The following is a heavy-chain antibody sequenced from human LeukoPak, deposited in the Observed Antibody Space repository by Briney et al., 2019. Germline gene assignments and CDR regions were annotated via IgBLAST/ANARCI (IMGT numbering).Heavy chain of an antibody. V-gene: IGHV3-48*03. D-gene: IGHD3-10*01. CDR3: ARVGWFGGFYFDY. Sequence: PGGSLRLSCAASGFTFSSYAMNWVRQAPGKGLEWVSYISSGGSTIYYADSVKGRFTISRDNAKNSLYLQMNSLRAEDTAVYYCARVGWFGGFYFDYWGQGILVTVSS. J-gene: IGHJ4*02. CDR1: GFTFSSYA. CDR2: ISSGGSTI.